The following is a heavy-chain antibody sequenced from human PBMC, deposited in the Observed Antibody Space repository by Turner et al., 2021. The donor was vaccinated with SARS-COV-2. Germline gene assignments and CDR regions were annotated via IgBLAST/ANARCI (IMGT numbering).Heavy chain of an antibody. V-gene: IGHV1-24*01. CDR2: FDPEDGET. D-gene: IGHD2-2*01. J-gene: IGHJ5*02. Sequence: QVQLVQSGGAVKKPGSSVKVSCKISGYTLSELSMYWVRQAPGKGLEWMGGFDPEDGETIYAQNFQGRVTMTEDTSTDTSYMELSSLRSEDTAVYFCATGYQLRVNWFDPWGQGTLVTVSS. CDR1: GYTLSELS. CDR3: ATGYQLRVNWFDP.